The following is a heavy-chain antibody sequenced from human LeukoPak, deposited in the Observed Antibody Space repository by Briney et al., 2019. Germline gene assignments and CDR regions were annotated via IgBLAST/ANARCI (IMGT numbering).Heavy chain of an antibody. V-gene: IGHV4-34*01. Sequence: SETLSLTWAVYGGSFSGYYWSWIRQPPGKGLEWSGEINHSGSTNYNPSLKSRVTISVDTSKNQFSLKLSSVTAADTAVYYCARVSSDSSGYYYRFDPWGQGTLVTVSS. D-gene: IGHD3-22*01. J-gene: IGHJ5*02. CDR3: ARVSSDSSGYYYRFDP. CDR2: INHSGST. CDR1: GGSFSGYY.